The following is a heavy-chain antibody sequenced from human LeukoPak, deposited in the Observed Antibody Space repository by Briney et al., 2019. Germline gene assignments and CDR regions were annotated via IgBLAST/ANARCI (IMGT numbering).Heavy chain of an antibody. CDR2: ISYDGSNK. CDR3: ARDLRYYDILTGYSRADNGVDY. CDR1: GFTFSSYA. D-gene: IGHD3-9*01. V-gene: IGHV3-30-3*01. Sequence: PGGSLRLSCAASGFTFSSYAMHWVRQAPGKGLEWVAVISYDGSNKYYADSVKGRFTISRDNSKNTLYLQMNSLRAEDTAVYYCARDLRYYDILTGYSRADNGVDYWGQGTLVTVSS. J-gene: IGHJ4*02.